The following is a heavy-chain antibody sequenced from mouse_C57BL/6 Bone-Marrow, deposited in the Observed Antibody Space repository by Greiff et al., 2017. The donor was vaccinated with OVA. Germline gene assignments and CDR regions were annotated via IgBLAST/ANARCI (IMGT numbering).Heavy chain of an antibody. CDR2: IWWDDDK. J-gene: IGHJ2*01. CDR3: ARPQSTMITTRYYFDY. D-gene: IGHD2-4*01. CDR1: GFSLRTFGMG. Sequence: QVTLKVCGPGILQPSQTLSLTCSFSGFSLRTFGMGVGWIRQPSGTGLEWLAHIWWDDDKYYTPALKSRLTISKDTSKNQVFLKIANVDTADTATYYCARPQSTMITTRYYFDYWGQGTTLTVSS. V-gene: IGHV8-8*01.